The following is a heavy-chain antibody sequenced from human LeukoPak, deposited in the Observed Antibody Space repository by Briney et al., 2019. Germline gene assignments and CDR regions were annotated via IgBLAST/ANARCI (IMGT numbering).Heavy chain of an antibody. J-gene: IGHJ4*02. D-gene: IGHD6-19*01. V-gene: IGHV1-69*05. CDR2: IIPIFGTA. Sequence: SVKVSCKASGGTFSSYAISWVRQAPGQGLEWMGGIIPIFGTANYAQKFQGRVTITTDESTSTAYMELSRLRSDDTAVYYCARDLGIAVAGTVFGTDYWGQGTLVTVSS. CDR3: ARDLGIAVAGTVFGTDY. CDR1: GGTFSSYA.